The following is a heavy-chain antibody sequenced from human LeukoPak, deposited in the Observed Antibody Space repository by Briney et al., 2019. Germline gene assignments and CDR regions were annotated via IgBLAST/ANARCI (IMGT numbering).Heavy chain of an antibody. J-gene: IGHJ3*02. CDR2: IYYSGST. D-gene: IGHD3-10*01. Sequence: PSEALSLTCTVSGGSVSSGSYYWGWIRQPPGKGLEWIAYIYYSGSTNYNPSLKSRVTISVDTSKNQFSLKLSSVTAADTAVYYCVRVWFGELLFDPPDAFDIWGQGTMVTVSS. CDR1: GGSVSSGSYY. CDR3: VRVWFGELLFDPPDAFDI. V-gene: IGHV4-61*01.